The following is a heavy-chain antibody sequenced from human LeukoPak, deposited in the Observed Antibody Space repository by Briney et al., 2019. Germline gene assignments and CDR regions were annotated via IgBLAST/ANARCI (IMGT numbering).Heavy chain of an antibody. CDR3: ASHPLYYDSKEGAFDV. CDR2: ISAYNGNT. J-gene: IGHJ3*01. Sequence: ASVKVSCKASGYTFTSYGISWVRQAPGQGLEWMGGISAYNGNTNYAQKLQERVTMTTETSTSTAYMELRSMRSDDAAVDYCASHPLYYDSKEGAFDVWRQGTMVTVSS. V-gene: IGHV1-18*01. CDR1: GYTFTSYG. D-gene: IGHD3-22*01.